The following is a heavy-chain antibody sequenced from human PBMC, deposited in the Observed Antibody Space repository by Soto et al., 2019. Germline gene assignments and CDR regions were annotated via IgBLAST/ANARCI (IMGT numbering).Heavy chain of an antibody. CDR1: GFIFSDYA. D-gene: IGHD3-10*02. V-gene: IGHV3-21*02. CDR2: ISSSSSYI. J-gene: IGHJ6*02. Sequence: EVQMLESGGGLVQPGGSLRLSCAASGFIFSDYAMSWVRLAPGKGLEWVSSISSSSSYIYYADSVKGRFTISRDNAKNSLYLQMNSLRAEDTAVYYCARDPGITMSYYYYGMDVWGQGTTVTVSS. CDR3: ARDPGITMSYYYYGMDV.